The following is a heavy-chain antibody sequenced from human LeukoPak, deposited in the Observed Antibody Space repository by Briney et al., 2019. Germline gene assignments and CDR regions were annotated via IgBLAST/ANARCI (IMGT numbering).Heavy chain of an antibody. Sequence: WGSLRLSCAASGFTFSSYAMHWVRQAPGKGLEWVAVISYDGSNKYYADSVKGRFTISRDNSKNTLYLQMNSLRAEDTAVYYCASQYWGQGTLVTVSS. CDR3: ASQY. CDR2: ISYDGSNK. J-gene: IGHJ4*02. V-gene: IGHV3-30*04. CDR1: GFTFSSYA.